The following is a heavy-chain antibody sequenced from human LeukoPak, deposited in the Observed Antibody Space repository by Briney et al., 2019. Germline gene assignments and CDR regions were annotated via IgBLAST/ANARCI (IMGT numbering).Heavy chain of an antibody. CDR1: GDSISSRSYY. J-gene: IGHJ4*02. V-gene: IGHV4-39*07. CDR3: ARVPASWYSSSDFDY. Sequence: SETLSLTCTVSGDSISSRSYYWGWIRQPPGKGLEWIGSIFYSGNTYYNPSLKSRVTISVDRSKNQFSLKLSSVTAADTAVYYCARVPASWYSSSDFDYWGQGTLVTVSS. D-gene: IGHD6-13*01. CDR2: IFYSGNT.